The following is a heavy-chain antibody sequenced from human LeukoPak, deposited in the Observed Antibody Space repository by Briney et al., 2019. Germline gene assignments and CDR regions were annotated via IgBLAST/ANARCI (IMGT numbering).Heavy chain of an antibody. V-gene: IGHV3-53*01. CDR1: GFTVSSNY. CDR2: IYSGGST. D-gene: IGHD2-15*01. J-gene: IGHJ6*03. Sequence: PGGSLRLSCAASGFTVSSNYMSWVRQAPGKGLEWVSVIYSGGSTYHADSVKGRFTISRDNSKNTLYLQMNSLRAEDTAVYYCARVLGYCSGGSCPHYYYYYYMDVWGKGTTVTVSS. CDR3: ARVLGYCSGGSCPHYYYYYYMDV.